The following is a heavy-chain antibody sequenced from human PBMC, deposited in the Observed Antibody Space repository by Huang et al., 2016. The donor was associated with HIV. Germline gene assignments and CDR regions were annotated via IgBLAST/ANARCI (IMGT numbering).Heavy chain of an antibody. CDR2: ISSDGNYI. J-gene: IGHJ4*02. CDR3: ARVDATANMMGVDL. V-gene: IGHV3-21*02. D-gene: IGHD2-21*02. CDR1: GFDLSDYG. Sequence: EVQLVESGGGLVHPGGSLRLSCVVSGFDLSDYGMNWVRQTAGKGLEWGASISSDGNYIYYSDSVRGRFTVFRDNAKNSVSLQINILGAEDTGVYFCARVDATANMMGVDLWGRGTLVTVSS.